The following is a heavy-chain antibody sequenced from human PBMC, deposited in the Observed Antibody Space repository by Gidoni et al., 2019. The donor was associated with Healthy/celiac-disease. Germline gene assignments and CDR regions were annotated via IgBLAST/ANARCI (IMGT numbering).Heavy chain of an antibody. CDR3: AKDSLSSSFGWNWFDP. V-gene: IGHV3-30*02. CDR2: IRYDGSNK. J-gene: IGHJ5*02. CDR1: GFTFSSYG. Sequence: QVQLVESGGGVVQPGGSLRLSCAASGFTFSSYGMHWVRQAPGKGLEWVAFIRYDGSNKYYADSVKGRFTISRDNSKNTLYLQMNSLRAEDTAVYYCAKDSLSSSFGWNWFDPWGQGTLVTVSS. D-gene: IGHD5-18*01.